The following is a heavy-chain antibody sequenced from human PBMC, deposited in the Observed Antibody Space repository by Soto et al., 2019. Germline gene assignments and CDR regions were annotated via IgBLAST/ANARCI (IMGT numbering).Heavy chain of an antibody. CDR3: AVGLDY. J-gene: IGHJ4*02. CDR1: GFTFSNYG. CDR2: IDGIGSST. Sequence: EVQLLESGGGLVQPGRSLRLSCAASGFTFSNYGMKWVRQAPGKGLEWVSGIDGIGSSTYYADSVKGRFTISRDNSKNTLFLQMNSLRAEDTALYYCAVGLDYWGQGTLVTVSS. D-gene: IGHD2-21*02. V-gene: IGHV3-23*01.